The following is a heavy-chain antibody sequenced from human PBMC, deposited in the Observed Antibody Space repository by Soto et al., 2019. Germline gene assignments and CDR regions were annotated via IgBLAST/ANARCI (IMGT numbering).Heavy chain of an antibody. V-gene: IGHV3-23*01. D-gene: IGHD6-13*01. CDR3: AKGDGSSWYYYYYGMDV. J-gene: IGHJ6*02. Sequence: GGSMRLSCAASGFTFSSYAMSWVRQAPGKGLEWVSAISGSGGSTYYADSVKGRFTISRDNSKNTLYLQMNSLRAEDTAVYYCAKGDGSSWYYYYYGMDVWGQGTTVTVSS. CDR1: GFTFSSYA. CDR2: ISGSGGST.